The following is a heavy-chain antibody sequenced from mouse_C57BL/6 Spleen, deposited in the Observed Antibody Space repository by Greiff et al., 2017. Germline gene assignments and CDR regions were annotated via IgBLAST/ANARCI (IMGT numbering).Heavy chain of an antibody. V-gene: IGHV2-4*01. J-gene: IGHJ4*01. D-gene: IGHD3-3*01. CDR2: IWSGGST. Sequence: VQVVESGPGLVQPSQSLSITCTVSGFSLTSYGVHWVRQPPGKGLEWLGVIWSGGSTDYNAAFISRLSISKDNSKSQVFFKMNSLQADDTAIYYCAKMGLGGAMDYWGQGTSVTVSS. CDR1: GFSLTSYG. CDR3: AKMGLGGAMDY.